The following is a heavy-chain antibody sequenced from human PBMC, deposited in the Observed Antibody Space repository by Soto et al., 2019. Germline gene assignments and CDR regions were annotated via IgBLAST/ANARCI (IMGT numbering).Heavy chain of an antibody. CDR3: ARGDRGAFDL. CDR2: ISSSSSYI. Sequence: GGSLRLSCAASGFTFSSYSMNWVRQAPGKGLEWVSSISSSSSYIYYADSVKGRFTISRDNAKNTLYLQMNSLRAEDTAVYYCARGDRGAFDLWGQGTMVTVSS. J-gene: IGHJ3*01. V-gene: IGHV3-21*01. D-gene: IGHD2-21*02. CDR1: GFTFSSYS.